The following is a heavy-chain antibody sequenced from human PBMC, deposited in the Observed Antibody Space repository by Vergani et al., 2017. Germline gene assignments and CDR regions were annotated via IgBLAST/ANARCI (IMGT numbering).Heavy chain of an antibody. CDR3: GRVADFYGLGSRLLDL. CDR2: MYHSGST. J-gene: IGHJ5*02. D-gene: IGHD3-10*01. Sequence: QLQLQESVPGLVKPSETLSLTCTVSGCSITYGAFYWSWIRQPPGKELEWIGYMYHSGSTNYNPSLETRVTISGDTSKNQFSLKLNSVTAADTAVYYCGRVADFYGLGSRLLDLWGQGILVTVSS. V-gene: IGHV4-61*08. CDR1: GCSITYGAFY.